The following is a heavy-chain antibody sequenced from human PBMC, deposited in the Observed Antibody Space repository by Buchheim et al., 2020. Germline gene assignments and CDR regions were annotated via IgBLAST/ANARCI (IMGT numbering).Heavy chain of an antibody. J-gene: IGHJ6*02. CDR1: GFTFSKYN. CDR3: ARDGEIGYGMDV. Sequence: EVQVVESGGGLVQPGGSLRLSCAASGFTFSKYNMDWVRQAPGKGLEWVSYISGRSRVIYYADSVKGHFTISRDNAKNSLYLQMNSLRAEDTAVYYCARDGEIGYGMDVWGQGTT. V-gene: IGHV3-48*04. CDR2: ISGRSRVI. D-gene: IGHD3-10*01.